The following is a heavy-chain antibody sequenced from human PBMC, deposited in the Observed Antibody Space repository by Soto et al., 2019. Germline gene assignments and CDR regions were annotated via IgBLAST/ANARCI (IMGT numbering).Heavy chain of an antibody. D-gene: IGHD2-2*01. V-gene: IGHV3-11*01. CDR3: ARVPRRYCSSTSCYRPYFDY. J-gene: IGHJ4*02. CDR1: GFTFSDYY. CDR2: ISSSGSTI. Sequence: GVLRLSCAASGFTFSDYYMSWIRQAPGKGLEWVSYISSSGSTIYYADSVKGRFTISRDNAKNSLYLQMNSLRAEDTAVYYCARVPRRYCSSTSCYRPYFDYWGRGTLVTVSS.